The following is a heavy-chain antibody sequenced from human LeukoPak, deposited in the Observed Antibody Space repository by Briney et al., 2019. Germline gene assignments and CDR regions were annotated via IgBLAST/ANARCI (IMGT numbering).Heavy chain of an antibody. CDR1: GYTFTSYG. V-gene: IGHV1-18*01. J-gene: IGHJ6*03. Sequence: ASVKVSCKASGYTFTSYGISWVRQAPGQGLEWMGWISAYNGNTNYAQKLQGRVTMTTDTSTSTAYMELRSLRSDDTAVYYCVREGYSGYPPDYYYYYMDVWGKGTTVTVSS. D-gene: IGHD5-12*01. CDR3: VREGYSGYPPDYYYYYMDV. CDR2: ISAYNGNT.